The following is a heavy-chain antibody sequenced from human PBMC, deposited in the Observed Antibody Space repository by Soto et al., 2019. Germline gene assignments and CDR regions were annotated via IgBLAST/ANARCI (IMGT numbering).Heavy chain of an antibody. Sequence: ASVKVSCKASGYTFTSYAMHWVRQAPGQRLEWMGWINAGNGNTKYSQKFQGRVTITRDTSASTAYMELSSLRSEDTAVYYCAKEGLDVVPAVQIDYSGQGTLVTVSS. D-gene: IGHD2-2*01. CDR2: INAGNGNT. J-gene: IGHJ4*02. CDR3: AKEGLDVVPAVQIDY. V-gene: IGHV1-3*01. CDR1: GYTFTSYA.